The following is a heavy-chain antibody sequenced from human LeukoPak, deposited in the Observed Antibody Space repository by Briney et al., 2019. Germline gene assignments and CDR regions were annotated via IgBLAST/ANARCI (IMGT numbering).Heavy chain of an antibody. CDR1: GFTFSSYW. J-gene: IGHJ4*02. CDR3: ARWRSGQSEFDY. Sequence: GGSLRLSCEGSGFTFSSYWMAWVRRAPGKGLEWVANIKQDGSETEYVGSLKGRFTISRDNAKNSLFLQMNSLRAEDTAVYYCARWRSGQSEFDYWGQGALVTVSS. CDR2: IKQDGSET. D-gene: IGHD6-19*01. V-gene: IGHV3-7*01.